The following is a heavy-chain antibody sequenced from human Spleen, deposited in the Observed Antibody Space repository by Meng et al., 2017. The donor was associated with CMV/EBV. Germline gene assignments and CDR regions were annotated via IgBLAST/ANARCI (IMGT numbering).Heavy chain of an antibody. Sequence: LRLSCAVYGGSLTGFSWSWIRHPPGKGLEWLGEINHFEDTSYHPSLKSRVTISVDTSKNQFSLKLSSVNAADTAVYYCARQLRVMVYANYYYYGMDVWGQGTTVTVSS. CDR3: ARQLRVMVYANYYYYGMDV. V-gene: IGHV4-34*01. J-gene: IGHJ6*02. CDR2: INHFEDT. D-gene: IGHD2-8*01. CDR1: GGSLTGFS.